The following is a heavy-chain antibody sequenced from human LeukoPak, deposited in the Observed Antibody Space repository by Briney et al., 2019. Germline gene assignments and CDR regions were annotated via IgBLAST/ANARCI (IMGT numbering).Heavy chain of an antibody. Sequence: PSETLSLTCAVYGGSFSGYYWSWIRQPPGKGLEWIGAINHSGSTNYNPSLKSRVTISVDTSKNQFSLKLSSVTAADTAVYYCARGLGIAVAGTYFDYWGQGTLVTISS. CDR3: ARGLGIAVAGTYFDY. V-gene: IGHV4-34*01. CDR1: GGSFSGYY. J-gene: IGHJ4*02. D-gene: IGHD6-19*01. CDR2: INHSGST.